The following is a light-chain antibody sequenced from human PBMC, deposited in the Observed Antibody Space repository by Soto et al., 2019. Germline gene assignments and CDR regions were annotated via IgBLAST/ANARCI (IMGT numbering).Light chain of an antibody. CDR2: GAS. CDR1: QSVSSSY. V-gene: IGKV3-20*01. CDR3: QQYKNWPPIT. J-gene: IGKJ5*01. Sequence: EIVLTQSPGTLSWSPGERATLSCRASQSVSSSYLAWYQQKPGQAPRLLLYGASSRATGIPDRFSGSGSGTEFTLTISSLQSEDFAVYYCQQYKNWPPITFGQGTRLEIK.